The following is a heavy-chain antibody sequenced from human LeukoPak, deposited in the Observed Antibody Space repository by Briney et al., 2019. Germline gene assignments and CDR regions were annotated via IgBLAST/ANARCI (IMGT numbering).Heavy chain of an antibody. V-gene: IGHV3-48*03. CDR3: ARGAAAAEDY. CDR1: GFTFSSYE. J-gene: IGHJ4*02. Sequence: GGSLRLSCAAPGFTFSSYEMNWVRQAPGKGLEWVSYISSSGDTIYYADSVKGRFTISRDNAKNSLYLQMNSLRDEDTAVYYCARGAAAAEDYWGQGTLVTISS. D-gene: IGHD6-13*01. CDR2: ISSSGDTI.